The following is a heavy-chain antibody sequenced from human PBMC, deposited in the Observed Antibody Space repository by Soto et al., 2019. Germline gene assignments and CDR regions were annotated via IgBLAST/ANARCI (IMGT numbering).Heavy chain of an antibody. CDR2: ISYDGSNK. D-gene: IGHD3-10*01. CDR3: ARAKTYYYGSGSADGMDV. Sequence: PGGSLRLSCAAPGFTFSSYAMHWVRQAPGKGLEWVAVISYDGSNKYYADSVKGRFTISRDNSKNTLYLQMNSLRAEDTAVYYCARAKTYYYGSGSADGMDVWGQGTTVTVSS. CDR1: GFTFSSYA. V-gene: IGHV3-30-3*01. J-gene: IGHJ6*02.